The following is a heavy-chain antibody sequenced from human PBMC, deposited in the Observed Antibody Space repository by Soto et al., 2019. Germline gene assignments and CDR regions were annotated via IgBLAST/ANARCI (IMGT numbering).Heavy chain of an antibody. D-gene: IGHD2-8*01. V-gene: IGHV4-31*03. CDR1: SVSISSGGY. CDR2: IRYRGDT. J-gene: IGHJ4*02. CDR3: AGIVLREAARFDH. Sequence: QVQLQESGPGLVKPSQTLSLTCTVSSVSISSGGYWGWNRQPPGKGLEWIGYIRYRGDTYYNSSLRSRVAMSKVTPKNEFSLRLSAVTAADTAVYYCAGIVLREAARFDHWGQGTLVTVSS.